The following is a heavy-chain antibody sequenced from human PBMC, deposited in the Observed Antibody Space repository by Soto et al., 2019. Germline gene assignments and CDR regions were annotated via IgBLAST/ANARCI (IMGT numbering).Heavy chain of an antibody. D-gene: IGHD3-22*01. CDR2: ISGGGNDR. CDR1: GFPVSSYA. Sequence: LRLYCAASGFPVSSYAMSWVRQTPEGGLEWVAAISGGGNDRYYADFVQGRFTFSRDNSRNILYLHMNSLRADDTAMYFCARSLFMVAPDSEPFDYWGQGTLVTVSS. V-gene: IGHV3-23*01. CDR3: ARSLFMVAPDSEPFDY. J-gene: IGHJ4*02.